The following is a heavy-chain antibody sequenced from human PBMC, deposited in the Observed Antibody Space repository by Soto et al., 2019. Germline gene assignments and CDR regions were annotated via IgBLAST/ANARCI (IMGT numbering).Heavy chain of an antibody. CDR2: ISNSGSS. CDR1: AVSISNDGYF. D-gene: IGHD2-15*01. CDR3: ASRVPRRSYSGVFDY. J-gene: IGHJ4*01. V-gene: IGHV4-31*03. Sequence: QVQLQESGPGLVEPSQTLSLTCTVSAVSISNDGYFWTWIRQRPGKGPEWIGYISNSGSSFSNPALRSRLAFSIDTSKNQFSLKLTSMTAADTAIYYCASRVPRRSYSGVFDYWGHGTLVTVSS.